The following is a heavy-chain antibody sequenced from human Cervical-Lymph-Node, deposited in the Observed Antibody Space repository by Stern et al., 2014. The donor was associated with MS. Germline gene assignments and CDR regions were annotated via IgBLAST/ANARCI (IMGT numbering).Heavy chain of an antibody. CDR1: GYTFSNYG. J-gene: IGHJ4*02. CDR3: ARSNVGGDY. V-gene: IGHV1-18*01. D-gene: IGHD3-10*02. Sequence: VQLVESGAEVKRPGDSVNVSCRTSGYTFSNYGVTWVRQAPRQGLEWVGWISGYNGDTQYAQKLQGRVTMTADTSTSTAYMELRSLRSDDTAVYFCARSNVGGDYWGQGTLVTVSS. CDR2: ISGYNGDT.